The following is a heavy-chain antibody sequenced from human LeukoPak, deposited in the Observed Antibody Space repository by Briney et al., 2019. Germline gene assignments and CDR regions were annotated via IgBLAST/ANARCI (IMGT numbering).Heavy chain of an antibody. V-gene: IGHV1-69*04. J-gene: IGHJ4*02. Sequence: SVKVACKASGGTFSSYAISWVRQAPGQGLEWMGRIIPIFGIANYAQKFQGRVTITADKSTSTAYMELSSLRSEDTAVYYCARAQYSSSAFDYWGQGTLVTVSS. CDR2: IIPIFGIA. CDR3: ARAQYSSSAFDY. D-gene: IGHD6-6*01. CDR1: GGTFSSYA.